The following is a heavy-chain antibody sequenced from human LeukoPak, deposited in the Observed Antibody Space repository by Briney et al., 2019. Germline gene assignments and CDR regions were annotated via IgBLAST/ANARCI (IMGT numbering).Heavy chain of an antibody. J-gene: IGHJ6*04. V-gene: IGHV1-18*01. D-gene: IGHD1-26*01. CDR2: ISAYNGNT. Sequence: ASVKVSCKASGYTFTSYDINWVRQAPGQGLEWMGWISAYNGNTNYAQKLQGRVTMTTDTSTSTAYMELRSLRSDDTAVYYCARDYSGYDGMDVWGKGTTVTVSS. CDR3: ARDYSGYDGMDV. CDR1: GYTFTSYD.